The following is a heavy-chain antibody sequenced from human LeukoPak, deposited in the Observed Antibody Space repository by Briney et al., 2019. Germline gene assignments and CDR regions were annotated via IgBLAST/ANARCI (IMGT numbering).Heavy chain of an antibody. CDR2: INNDGTTT. V-gene: IGHV3-74*01. CDR1: GFTFSGAW. J-gene: IGHJ4*02. Sequence: PGGSLRLSCAASGFTFSGAWLHWVRQAPGKGLVWVSRINNDGTTTKYADPVKGRFTISRDNAKNTLYLQMDSLRAEDTGVYYCARSNQADDYWGQGTLVTVSS. CDR3: ARSNQADDY. D-gene: IGHD1-14*01.